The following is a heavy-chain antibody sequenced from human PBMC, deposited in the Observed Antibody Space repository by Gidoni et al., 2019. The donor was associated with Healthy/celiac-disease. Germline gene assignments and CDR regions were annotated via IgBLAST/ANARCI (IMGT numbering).Heavy chain of an antibody. Sequence: EVQLVESGGGLVKPGGSLRLSCAASGFTFSSYSMNWVRQAPGKGLEWVSSISSSSSYIYYADSVKGRFTISRDNAKNSLYLQMNSLRAEDTAVYYCAREGNYGEGIGAFDIWGQGTMVTVSS. CDR1: GFTFSSYS. J-gene: IGHJ3*02. V-gene: IGHV3-21*01. CDR3: AREGNYGEGIGAFDI. CDR2: ISSSSSYI. D-gene: IGHD4-17*01.